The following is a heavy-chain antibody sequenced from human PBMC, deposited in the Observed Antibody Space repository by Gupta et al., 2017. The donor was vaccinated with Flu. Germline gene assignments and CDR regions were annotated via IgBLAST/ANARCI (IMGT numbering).Heavy chain of an antibody. CDR1: GFSFGSYG. CDR2: IWYDGSNK. J-gene: IGHJ4*02. D-gene: IGHD2-2*01. V-gene: IGHV3-33*01. CDR3: ARGGQYQLSRENY. Sequence: QVRLVESGGGVGQPGTSLSLSCLVSGFSFGSYGMHWVRQAPGNGLEWVASIWYDGSNKYYADSVKGRFTISRDNSKNTLFLQMNSLRAEDTAVYYCARGGQYQLSRENYWGQGTRVTVSS.